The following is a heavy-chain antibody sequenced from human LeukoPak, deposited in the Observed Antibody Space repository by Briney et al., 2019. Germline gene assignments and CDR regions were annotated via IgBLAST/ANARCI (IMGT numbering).Heavy chain of an antibody. J-gene: IGHJ4*02. Sequence: PGGSLRLSCTASGFTFGDYGVRWVRQAPGKGLEWVGFIRGKAYGGTTEYAATVRGRFTISRDDSKSNAYLQMNSLKTEDTAVYYCTRERLAVAGTSTYWGQGTLVTVSS. V-gene: IGHV3-49*04. CDR1: GFTFGDYG. D-gene: IGHD6-19*01. CDR3: TRERLAVAGTSTY. CDR2: IRGKAYGGTT.